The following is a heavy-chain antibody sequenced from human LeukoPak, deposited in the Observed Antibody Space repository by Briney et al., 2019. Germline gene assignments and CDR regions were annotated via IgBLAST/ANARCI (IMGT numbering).Heavy chain of an antibody. CDR1: GGTFSSYA. CDR3: ARLYVGPWEVGYSRRWSHVDV. D-gene: IGHD6-13*01. V-gene: IGHV1-69*05. CDR2: IIPIFGTA. J-gene: IGHJ6*04. Sequence: SVKVSCKASGGTFSSYAISWVRQAPGQGLEWMGGIIPIFGTANYAQKFQGRVTITTDESTSTAYMELSSLRSEDTAVYYCARLYVGPWEVGYSRRWSHVDVWGKGTTVTVSS.